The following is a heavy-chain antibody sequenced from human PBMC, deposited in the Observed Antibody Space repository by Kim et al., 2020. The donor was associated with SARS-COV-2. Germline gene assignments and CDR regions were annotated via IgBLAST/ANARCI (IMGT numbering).Heavy chain of an antibody. V-gene: IGHV3-23*01. Sequence: GGSLRLSCAASGFTFSSYAMSWVRQAPGKGLEWVSAISGSGGSTYYADSVKGRFTISRDNSKNTLYLQMNSLRAEDTAVYYCAKAEWGVRELLPRGVLFDYWGQGTLVTVSS. D-gene: IGHD1-26*01. CDR3: AKAEWGVRELLPRGVLFDY. J-gene: IGHJ4*02. CDR1: GFTFSSYA. CDR2: ISGSGGST.